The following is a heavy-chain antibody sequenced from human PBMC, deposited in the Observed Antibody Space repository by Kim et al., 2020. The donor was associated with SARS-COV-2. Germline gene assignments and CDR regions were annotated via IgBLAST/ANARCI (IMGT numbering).Heavy chain of an antibody. Sequence: GGSLRLSCAASGFTFSSYAMSWVRQAPGKGLEWVSAISGSGGSTYYADSVKGRFTISRDNSKNTLYLQMNSLRAEDTAVYYCARVYYYDSSGTRGAFDIWGQGTMVTVSS. CDR2: ISGSGGST. V-gene: IGHV3-23*01. CDR3: ARVYYYDSSGTRGAFDI. CDR1: GFTFSSYA. D-gene: IGHD3-22*01. J-gene: IGHJ3*02.